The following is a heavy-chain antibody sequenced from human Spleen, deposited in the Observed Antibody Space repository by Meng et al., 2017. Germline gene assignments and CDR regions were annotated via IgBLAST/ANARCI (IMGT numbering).Heavy chain of an antibody. Sequence: ASVNVSCKASGYTFTSYGISWVRQAPGQGLKWLAWISVYNGKTNYAQNFQGRVTMTTDTSTGTAYLELRSLRSDDTAVYYCARAVAVSGPRVFDIWGQGTMVTVSS. CDR3: ARAVAVSGPRVFDI. CDR1: GYTFTSYG. CDR2: ISVYNGKT. V-gene: IGHV1-18*01. J-gene: IGHJ3*02. D-gene: IGHD2-15*01.